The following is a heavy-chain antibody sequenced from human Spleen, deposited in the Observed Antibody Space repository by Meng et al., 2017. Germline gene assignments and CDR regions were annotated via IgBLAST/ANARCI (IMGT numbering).Heavy chain of an antibody. CDR2: ISTSGGSS. D-gene: IGHD6-13*01. CDR3: VAAADDYYYGMDV. Sequence: GESLKISCAASGLTFGSYAMSWVRQAPGKGLEWVSDISTSGGSSKYADSVKGRFTISRDNSKNTLYLQMNSLRAEDTAVYYCVAAADDYYYGMDVWGQGTTVTVSS. V-gene: IGHV3-23*01. J-gene: IGHJ6*02. CDR1: GLTFGSYA.